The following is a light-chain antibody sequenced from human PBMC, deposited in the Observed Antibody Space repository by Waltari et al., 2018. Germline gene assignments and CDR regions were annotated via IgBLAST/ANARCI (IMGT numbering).Light chain of an antibody. V-gene: IGLV2-23*02. CDR1: PSDVGSYAL. J-gene: IGLJ1*01. CDR3: CSYAGRGTYV. Sequence: QSALTQPASVSGTPGQSITISCRGTPSDVGSYALVSWYHQHPAEAPKLLICEVFKRPPDTASRFSGAKSGSTASLTISGLQPEDEADYYCCSYAGRGTYVFGSGTKVTVL. CDR2: EVF.